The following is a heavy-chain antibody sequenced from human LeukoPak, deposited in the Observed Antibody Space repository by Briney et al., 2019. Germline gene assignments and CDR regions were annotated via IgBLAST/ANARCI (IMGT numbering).Heavy chain of an antibody. CDR3: AKGGQTAARDMDV. J-gene: IGHJ6*03. Sequence: GGSLRLSCAASGFTFDDYTMHWVRQPPGKGLEWVSLMTWDAGTTYYADSVKGRFTIPRDNSKNSLYLQMNSLRSEDTALYYCAKGGQTAARDMDVWGKGTTVTVSS. CDR1: GFTFDDYT. V-gene: IGHV3-43*01. CDR2: MTWDAGTT. D-gene: IGHD2-2*01.